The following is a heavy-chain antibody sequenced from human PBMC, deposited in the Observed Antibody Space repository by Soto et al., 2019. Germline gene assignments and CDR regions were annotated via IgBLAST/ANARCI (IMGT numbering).Heavy chain of an antibody. V-gene: IGHV1-46*01. D-gene: IGHD5-12*01. CDR3: ASTRRDGYNNYYYYYGMDV. CDR2: INPRSGGT. Sequence: ASVKVSCKASGYTFTSHHMHWVRQVPGEGLDWMGMINPRSGGTNSPQKFQGRVTMTRDTSTSTVYMELNSLRAEDTAVYYCASTRRDGYNNYYYYYGMDVWGQGTTVTVSS. J-gene: IGHJ6*02. CDR1: GYTFTSHH.